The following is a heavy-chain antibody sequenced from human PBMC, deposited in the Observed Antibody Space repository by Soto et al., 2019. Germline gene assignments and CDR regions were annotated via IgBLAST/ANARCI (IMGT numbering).Heavy chain of an antibody. Sequence: GGSLRLSCGVSGFTFRGYWMHWVRQSPGKGLVWVSRINSDGTTTAYADSVKGRFTISRDNSKNTLFLQMTSLRADDTAVYYCTHCRGESCHGGYFGMDVRGKGTTVTVSS. D-gene: IGHD2-15*01. CDR1: GFTFRGYW. V-gene: IGHV3-74*01. J-gene: IGHJ6*04. CDR2: INSDGTTT. CDR3: THCRGESCHGGYFGMDV.